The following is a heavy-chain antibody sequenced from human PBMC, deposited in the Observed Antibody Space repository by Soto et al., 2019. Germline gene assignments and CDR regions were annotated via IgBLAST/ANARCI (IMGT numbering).Heavy chain of an antibody. CDR1: GGSISSYY. CDR2: IYYSGST. D-gene: IGHD3-22*01. Sequence: SETLSLTCTVSGGSISSYYWSCIRQPPGKGLEWIGYIYYSGSTNYNPSLKSRVTISVDTSKNQFSLKLSSVTAADTAVYYCAREARYYDSSGYPDYWGQGTLVTVSS. J-gene: IGHJ4*02. V-gene: IGHV4-59*01. CDR3: AREARYYDSSGYPDY.